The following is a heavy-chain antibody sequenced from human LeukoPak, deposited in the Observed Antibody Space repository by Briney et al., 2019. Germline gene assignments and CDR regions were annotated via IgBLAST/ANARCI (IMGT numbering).Heavy chain of an antibody. J-gene: IGHJ4*02. V-gene: IGHV1-24*01. Sequence: ASVKVSCKVSGYTLTELSMHWVRQAPAKGLEWMGGFDPEDGETIYAQKCQGRVTMTEDTSTDTAYMELSSLRSEDTAVYYCATDSSGSYGYWGQGTLVTVSS. CDR1: GYTLTELS. CDR2: FDPEDGET. CDR3: ATDSSGSYGY. D-gene: IGHD1-26*01.